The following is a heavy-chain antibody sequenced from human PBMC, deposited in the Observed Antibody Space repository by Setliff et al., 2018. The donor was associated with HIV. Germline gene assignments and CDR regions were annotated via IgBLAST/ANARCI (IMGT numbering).Heavy chain of an antibody. CDR1: GFTFTNYE. Sequence: GESLKISCAASGFTFTNYEMNWLRQAPGKGLEWVPIISWDGGNTYYADSVKGRFTISRDNSKNSLYLQMNSLRTEDTALYYCVKNIGGYSSSSVFDYWGQGTLVTVSS. J-gene: IGHJ4*02. CDR2: ISWDGGNT. D-gene: IGHD6-6*01. V-gene: IGHV3-43*01. CDR3: VKNIGGYSSSSVFDY.